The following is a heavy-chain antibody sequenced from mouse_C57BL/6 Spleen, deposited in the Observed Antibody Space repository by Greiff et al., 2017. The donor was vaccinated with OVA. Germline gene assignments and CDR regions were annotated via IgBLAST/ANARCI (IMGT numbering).Heavy chain of an antibody. CDR3: ARSYYGSSCAY. CDR1: GYTFTSYW. D-gene: IGHD1-1*01. CDR2: IDPSDSYT. V-gene: IGHV1-50*01. J-gene: IGHJ3*01. Sequence: QVQLQQSGAELVKPGASVKLSCKASGYTFTSYWMQWVKQRPGQGLEWIGEIDPSDSYTNYNQKFKGKATLTVDTSSSTAYMQLSSLTSEDSAVYYCARSYYGSSCAYWGQGTLVTVSA.